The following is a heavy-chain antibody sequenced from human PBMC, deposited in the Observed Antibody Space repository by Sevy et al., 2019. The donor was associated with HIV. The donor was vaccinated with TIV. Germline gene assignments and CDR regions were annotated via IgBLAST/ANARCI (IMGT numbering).Heavy chain of an antibody. CDR2: IHYKGTT. J-gene: IGHJ4*02. CDR3: ARLDPRGPRDY. D-gene: IGHD5-12*01. CDR1: GDSISGTDDS. Sequence: SETLSLTCTVSGDSISGTDDSWGWIRQPPGKGLEWIGNIHYKGTTYYNPSLKSRVTVSVDTSKNQFSLRLSSVSAADTAVYYCARLDPRGPRDYWGQGTLVTVSS. V-gene: IGHV4-39*01.